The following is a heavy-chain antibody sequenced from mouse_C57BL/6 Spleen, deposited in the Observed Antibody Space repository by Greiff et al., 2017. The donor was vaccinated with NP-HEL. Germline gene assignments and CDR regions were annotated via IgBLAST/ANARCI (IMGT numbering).Heavy chain of an antibody. CDR3: ARSQIYYYGSSYVPYAMDY. V-gene: IGHV1-55*01. D-gene: IGHD1-1*01. Sequence: QVQLQQPGAELVKPGASVKMSCKASGYTFTSYWITWVKQRPGQGLEWIGDIYPGSGSTNYNEKFKSKATLTVDTSSSTAYMQLSSLTSEDSAVYYCARSQIYYYGSSYVPYAMDYWGQGTSVTVSS. CDR2: IYPGSGST. J-gene: IGHJ4*01. CDR1: GYTFTSYW.